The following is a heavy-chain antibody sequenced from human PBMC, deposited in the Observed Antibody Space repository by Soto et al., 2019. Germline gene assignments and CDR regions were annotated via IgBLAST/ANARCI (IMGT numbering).Heavy chain of an antibody. V-gene: IGHV4-4*02. CDR1: GGSINSSNW. D-gene: IGHD2-2*01. CDR3: ARGGDVVVPTALDY. J-gene: IGHJ4*02. CDR2: IYHSGST. Sequence: QVQLQESGPGLVKPSGTLSLTCAVSGGSINSSNWWSWVRQPPGKGLEWIGEIYHSGSTNYNPSLKMRVTISVDKSKNQFSLNLSSMTAADTAVYYCARGGDVVVPTALDYWGQGTLVTVSS.